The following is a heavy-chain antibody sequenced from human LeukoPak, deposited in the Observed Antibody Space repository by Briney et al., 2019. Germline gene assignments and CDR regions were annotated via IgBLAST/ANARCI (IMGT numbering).Heavy chain of an antibody. CDR2: IIPIFGTA. D-gene: IGHD6-13*01. J-gene: IGHJ5*02. CDR3: ARAPSSSWRLENWFDP. Sequence: ASVKVSCKASGYTFTSYAMNWVRQAPGQGLEWMGGIIPIFGTANYAQKFQGRVTITADESTSTAYMELSSLRSEDTAVYYCARAPSSSWRLENWFDPWGQGTLVTVSS. V-gene: IGHV1-69*13. CDR1: GYTFTSYA.